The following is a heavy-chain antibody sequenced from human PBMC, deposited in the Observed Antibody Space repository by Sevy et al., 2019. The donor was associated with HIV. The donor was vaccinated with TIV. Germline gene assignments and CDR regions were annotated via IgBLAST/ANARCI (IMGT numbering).Heavy chain of an antibody. J-gene: IGHJ5*02. Sequence: ASVKVSCKASGGTFSSYAISWVRQAPGQGLEWMGGIIPIFGTANYAQKFQGRVTITADESTSTAYMELSSLRSEDTAVYYCARGKEGEFWSGYVSINWFDPWGQGTLVTVSS. V-gene: IGHV1-69*13. D-gene: IGHD3-3*01. CDR3: ARGKEGEFWSGYVSINWFDP. CDR1: GGTFSSYA. CDR2: IIPIFGTA.